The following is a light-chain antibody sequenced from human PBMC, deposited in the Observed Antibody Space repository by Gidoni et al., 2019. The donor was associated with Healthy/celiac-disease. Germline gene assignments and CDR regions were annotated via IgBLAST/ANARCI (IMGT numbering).Light chain of an antibody. Sequence: DIQMTQSPSSLSASVGDRVTITCQASQSISSYLNWYQKTPGKAPKLLIYAASSLQSGVPSRFSGSGSGTDFTLTISSLQPEEFATYYCQQSYSTPVFGGGTKVEIK. CDR1: QSISSY. CDR3: QQSYSTPV. V-gene: IGKV1-39*01. J-gene: IGKJ4*01. CDR2: AAS.